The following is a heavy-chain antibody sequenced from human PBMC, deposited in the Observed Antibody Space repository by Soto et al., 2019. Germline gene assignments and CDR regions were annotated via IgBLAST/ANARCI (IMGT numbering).Heavy chain of an antibody. J-gene: IGHJ4*02. CDR2: IYYSGST. Sequence: SETLSLTCTVSGGSISSYYWSWIRQPPGKGLEWIGYIYYSGSTNYNPSLKSRVTISVDTSKNQFSLKLSSVTAADTAVYYCARERGPTGLDYWGQGTLVTVSS. CDR1: GGSISSYY. D-gene: IGHD4-4*01. V-gene: IGHV4-59*01. CDR3: ARERGPTGLDY.